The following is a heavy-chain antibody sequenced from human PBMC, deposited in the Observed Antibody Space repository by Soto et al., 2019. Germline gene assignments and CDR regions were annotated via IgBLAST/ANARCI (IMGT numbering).Heavy chain of an antibody. J-gene: IGHJ4*02. V-gene: IGHV3-73*01. CDR1: GFTFSGSA. D-gene: IGHD2-2*01. CDR3: IPFYQLLPGY. CDR2: IRSKANSYAT. Sequence: PGGSLRLSCAASGFTFSGSAMHWVRQASGKGLEWVGRIRSKANSYATAYAASVKGRFTISRDDSKNTAYLQMNSLKTEDTAVYYCIPFYQLLPGYWGQGTLVTVSS.